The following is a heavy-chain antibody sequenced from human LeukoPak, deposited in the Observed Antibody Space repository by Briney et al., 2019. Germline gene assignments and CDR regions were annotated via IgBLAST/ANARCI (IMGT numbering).Heavy chain of an antibody. D-gene: IGHD5-18*01. CDR3: ARAHPVQRYSYRAPSFDY. J-gene: IGHJ4*02. Sequence: PSETLSLTCTVSGGSISSGDYYWSWIRQPPGKGLEWIGYIYYSGSTYYNPSLKCRVTISVDTSKNQFSLKLSSVTAADTAVYYCARAHPVQRYSYRAPSFDYWGQGTLVTVSS. CDR2: IYYSGST. V-gene: IGHV4-30-4*01. CDR1: GGSISSGDYY.